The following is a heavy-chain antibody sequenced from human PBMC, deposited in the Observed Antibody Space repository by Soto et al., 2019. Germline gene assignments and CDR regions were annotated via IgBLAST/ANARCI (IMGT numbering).Heavy chain of an antibody. Sequence: QVQLQQWGAGLLKPSETLSLTCAVHGASFSGYSWSWIRQPPGKGLEWIGDIEHSGSTNYNSSLRSRVTISLDTSKNHFSLKLNSVTAADTAVYYCARVGANPSDYWGQGTLVTVS. D-gene: IGHD1-26*01. V-gene: IGHV4-34*01. CDR3: ARVGANPSDY. J-gene: IGHJ4*02. CDR2: IEHSGST. CDR1: GASFSGYS.